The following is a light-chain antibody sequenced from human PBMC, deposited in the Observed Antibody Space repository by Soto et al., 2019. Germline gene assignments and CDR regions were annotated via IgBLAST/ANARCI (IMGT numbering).Light chain of an antibody. CDR3: CSYAGSGTYV. V-gene: IGLV2-23*01. CDR1: SNDVGSYNL. Sequence: QSVLTQPASVSGSPGQSITISCTGTSNDVGSYNLVSWYQQHPGKAPKYMIYEGSKRPSGVSNRFSGSKFGSTASLTISGLQADDEADYYCCSYAGSGTYVFGGGTQLTVL. J-gene: IGLJ2*01. CDR2: EGS.